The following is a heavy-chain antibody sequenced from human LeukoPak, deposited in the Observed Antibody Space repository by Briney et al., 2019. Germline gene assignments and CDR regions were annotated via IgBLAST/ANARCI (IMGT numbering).Heavy chain of an antibody. CDR2: IIPIFGTA. J-gene: IGHJ3*02. CDR3: ARGGDQDNWNPNNAFDI. CDR1: GGTFSSYA. V-gene: IGHV1-69*13. D-gene: IGHD1-20*01. Sequence: SVKVSCKASGGTFSSYAISWVRQAPGQGLEWMGGIIPIFGTANYAQKFQGRVTITADESTSTAYMELSSLRSEDTAVYYCARGGDQDNWNPNNAFDIWGQGTMVTVSS.